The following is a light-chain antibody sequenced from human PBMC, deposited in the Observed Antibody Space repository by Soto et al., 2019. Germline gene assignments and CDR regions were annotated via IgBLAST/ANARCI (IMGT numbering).Light chain of an antibody. J-gene: IGKJ1*01. Sequence: EIVLTQSPGTLSLSPGERATLSCKASQSVRSSYLAWYQQKPGQAPRLLIFGASSRATGIPDRFSGSGSGTDFTLTITRLGAEDFAVYYCQEYGSSPTTFGQGTKVEI. CDR1: QSVRSSY. CDR2: GAS. CDR3: QEYGSSPTT. V-gene: IGKV3-20*01.